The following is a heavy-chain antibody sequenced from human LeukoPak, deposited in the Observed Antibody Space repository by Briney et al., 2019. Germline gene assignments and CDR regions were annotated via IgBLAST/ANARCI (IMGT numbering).Heavy chain of an antibody. Sequence: PSETLSLTCTVAGGSISSYYWSWIRQPPGKGLEWIGYIYYSGSTNYNPSLKSRVTISVDTSKNRFSLKLSSVTAADTAVYYCARTVPIVVVPAAHKGRNWFDPWGQGTLVTVSS. J-gene: IGHJ5*02. D-gene: IGHD2-2*01. CDR3: ARTVPIVVVPAAHKGRNWFDP. V-gene: IGHV4-59*01. CDR2: IYYSGST. CDR1: GGSISSYY.